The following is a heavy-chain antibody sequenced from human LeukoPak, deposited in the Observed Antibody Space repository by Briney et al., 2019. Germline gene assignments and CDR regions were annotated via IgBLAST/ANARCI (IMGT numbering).Heavy chain of an antibody. CDR2: MNPNSGNT. V-gene: IGHV1-8*02. J-gene: IGHJ4*02. D-gene: IGHD3-22*01. CDR1: GYTFTSYD. Sequence: ASVKVSCKASGYTFTSYDINWVRQATGQGLEWMGWMNPNSGNTGYAQKFQRRVTMTRDTSIITAYMELSRLSSDDTAVYYCARVSEAAGYYYDSSGYYLFDYWGQGTLVTVSS. CDR3: ARVSEAAGYYYDSSGYYLFDY.